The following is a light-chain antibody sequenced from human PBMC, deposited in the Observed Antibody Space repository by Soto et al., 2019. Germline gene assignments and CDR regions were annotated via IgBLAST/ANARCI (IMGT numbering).Light chain of an antibody. V-gene: IGKV3-15*01. CDR1: QSVSSN. Sequence: EIVMTQSPATLSVSPGERATLSCRASQSVSSNLAWYQQEPGQAPRLLIYGASTRATGIPARFSGSGSGTECTLTISSLQSEDFAGYYCQQYNNWPLTFGGGTKVEIK. CDR2: GAS. J-gene: IGKJ4*01. CDR3: QQYNNWPLT.